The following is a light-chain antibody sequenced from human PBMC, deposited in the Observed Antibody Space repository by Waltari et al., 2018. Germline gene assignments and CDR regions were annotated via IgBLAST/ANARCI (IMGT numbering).Light chain of an antibody. CDR2: GVI. CDR3: YSTDSTGNLWV. J-gene: IGLJ3*02. CDR1: RSNIRVRT. V-gene: IGLV1-44*01. Sequence: QSVLTQPPPASGTPGQRVTISCSARRSNIRVRTGNWYQQFPGTAPNLLIYGVIQRPSGVPDRFSGSKSGTSASLAISGLQSEDEADYYCYSTDSTGNLWVFGGGTKVNVL.